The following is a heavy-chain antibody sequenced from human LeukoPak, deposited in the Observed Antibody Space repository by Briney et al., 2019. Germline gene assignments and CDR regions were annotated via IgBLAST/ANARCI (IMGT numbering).Heavy chain of an antibody. D-gene: IGHD3-3*02. CDR2: INHSGST. CDR3: ARGHIWPPRRAGPRSPYFDY. CDR1: GGSFSGYY. V-gene: IGHV4-34*01. Sequence: SETLSLTCAVYGGSFSGYYWSWIRQPPGKGLEWIGEINHSGSTNYNPSLKSRVTISVDTSKNQFSLKLSSVTAADTAVYYCARGHIWPPRRAGPRSPYFDYWGQGTLVTVSS. J-gene: IGHJ4*02.